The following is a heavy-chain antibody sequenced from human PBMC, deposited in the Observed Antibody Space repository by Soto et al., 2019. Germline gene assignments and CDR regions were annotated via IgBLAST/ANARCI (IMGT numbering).Heavy chain of an antibody. CDR3: ARGHSIPYDSTLFDY. D-gene: IGHD3-22*01. CDR2: IDPSDSYT. V-gene: IGHV5-10-1*03. CDR1: GYSFTGYW. J-gene: IGHJ4*02. Sequence: EVQLVQSGAEVTKPGESLRISCKGSGYSFTGYWISWVRHMPGKGLEWMGRIDPSDSYTDYSPSFQGHVTISADKSISTAYLQWSSLKASDTAMYYCARGHSIPYDSTLFDYWGQGTLVTVSS.